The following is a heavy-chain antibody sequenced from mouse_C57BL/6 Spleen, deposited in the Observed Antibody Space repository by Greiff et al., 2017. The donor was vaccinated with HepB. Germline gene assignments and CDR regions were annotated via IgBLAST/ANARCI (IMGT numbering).Heavy chain of an antibody. J-gene: IGHJ3*01. D-gene: IGHD2-5*01. CDR2: IYPGSGNT. Sequence: VMLVESGAELVRPGASVKLSCKASGYTFTDYYINWVKQRPGQGLEWIARIYPGSGNTYYNEKFKGKATLTAEKSSSTAYMQLSSLTSEDSAVYFCARTAYYSNYVAYWGQGTLVTVSA. V-gene: IGHV1-76*01. CDR3: ARTAYYSNYVAY. CDR1: GYTFTDYY.